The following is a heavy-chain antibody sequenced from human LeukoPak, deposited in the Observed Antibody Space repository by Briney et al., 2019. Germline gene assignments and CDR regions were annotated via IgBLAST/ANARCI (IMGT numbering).Heavy chain of an antibody. CDR1: GFTVSSNY. Sequence: PGGSLRLSCAASGFTVSSNYMSWVRQAPGKGLEWVSVIYSGGSTYYADSVKGRFTISRDNSKNTLYLQMNSLRAEDTAVYYCARTTKDPGGWFDPWGQGTLVTVSS. J-gene: IGHJ5*02. V-gene: IGHV3-53*01. CDR2: IYSGGST. CDR3: ARTTKDPGGWFDP. D-gene: IGHD4-11*01.